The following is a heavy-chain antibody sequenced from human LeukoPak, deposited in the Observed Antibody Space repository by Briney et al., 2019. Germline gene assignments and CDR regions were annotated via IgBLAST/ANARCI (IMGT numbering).Heavy chain of an antibody. V-gene: IGHV3-23*01. Sequence: GGSLRLSCAASGFTFGSYAMSWVRQAPGKGLEWVSVICGSGGSTYYAYSVKGGFTISRDNSKNTLYLLMNSLRAEDTAVYYCAKDSSIEGNQHKDYWGQGTLVTVSS. D-gene: IGHD2-2*01. CDR2: ICGSGGST. CDR3: AKDSSIEGNQHKDY. CDR1: GFTFGSYA. J-gene: IGHJ4*02.